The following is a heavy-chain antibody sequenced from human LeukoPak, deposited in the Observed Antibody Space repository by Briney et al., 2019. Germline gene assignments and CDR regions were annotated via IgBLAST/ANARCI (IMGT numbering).Heavy chain of an antibody. J-gene: IGHJ3*02. D-gene: IGHD3-22*01. Sequence: SETLSLTCAVYGGSFSGYYWSWIRQPPGKGLEWIGEINHSGSTNYNPSLKSRVTISVDTSKNQFSLKLSSVTAADTAVYYCARDFPRYYYDSSGAFDIWGQGTMVTVSS. CDR3: ARDFPRYYYDSSGAFDI. CDR1: GGSFSGYY. V-gene: IGHV4-34*01. CDR2: INHSGST.